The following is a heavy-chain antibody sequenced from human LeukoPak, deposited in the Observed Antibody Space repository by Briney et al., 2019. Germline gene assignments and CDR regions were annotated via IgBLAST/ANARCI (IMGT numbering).Heavy chain of an antibody. D-gene: IGHD3-22*01. V-gene: IGHV4-59*01. Sequence: PSETLSLTCTISGGPISDYYWSWIRQSPGKGLEWIGYIYYSGSTKYNPSLKSRVTISVDTSKNQFSLKLSSVTAADTAVYYCTRGSIAYYYMDVWGKGTTVTISS. CDR3: TRGSIAYYYMDV. CDR2: IYYSGST. CDR1: GGPISDYY. J-gene: IGHJ6*03.